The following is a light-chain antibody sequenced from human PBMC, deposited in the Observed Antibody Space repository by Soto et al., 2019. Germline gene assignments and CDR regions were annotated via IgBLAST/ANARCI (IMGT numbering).Light chain of an antibody. CDR1: QSVSSN. V-gene: IGKV3-15*01. CDR2: GAS. J-gene: IGKJ2*01. CDR3: QQYNNWPPT. Sequence: EIVMTQSPATLSVSPGERATLSCRASQSVSSNLAWYQQKPGQAPRLLSYGASTRATGIPARLSGSGSATEFTLTISSLQSEDFAVYYCQQYNNWPPTFGQGTKLEIK.